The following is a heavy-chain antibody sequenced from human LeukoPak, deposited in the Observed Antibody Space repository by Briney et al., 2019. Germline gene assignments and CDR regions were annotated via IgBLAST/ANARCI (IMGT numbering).Heavy chain of an antibody. Sequence: PGGSLRLSCAASGFTFSSYSMNWVHQAPGKGLEWVSYISSSSSTIYYADSVKGRFTISRDNAKNSLYLQMNSLRAEDTAVYYCARDRYYYDSSGYYDLSSPYYYMDVWGKGTTVTVSS. V-gene: IGHV3-48*04. CDR3: ARDRYYYDSSGYYDLSSPYYYMDV. CDR2: ISSSSSTI. D-gene: IGHD3-22*01. J-gene: IGHJ6*03. CDR1: GFTFSSYS.